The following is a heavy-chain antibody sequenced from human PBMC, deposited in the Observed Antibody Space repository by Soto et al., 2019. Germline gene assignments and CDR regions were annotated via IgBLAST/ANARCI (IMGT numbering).Heavy chain of an antibody. D-gene: IGHD2-2*01. V-gene: IGHV3-33*01. Sequence: GGSLRLSCAASGFTFSSYGMHWVRQAPGKGLEWVAVIWYDGSNKYYADSVKGRFTISRDNSKNTLYLQMNSLRAEDTAVYYCARKGYCSSTSCYAIDYWGQGTLVTVSS. CDR3: ARKGYCSSTSCYAIDY. CDR2: IWYDGSNK. J-gene: IGHJ4*02. CDR1: GFTFSSYG.